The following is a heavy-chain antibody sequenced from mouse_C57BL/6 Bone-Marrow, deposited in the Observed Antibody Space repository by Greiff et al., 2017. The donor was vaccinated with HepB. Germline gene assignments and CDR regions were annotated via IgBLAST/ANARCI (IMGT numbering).Heavy chain of an antibody. CDR3: ARGGEKKGGFAY. Sequence: VQLQQPGAELVRPGPSVKLSCKASGYTFTSYWMHWVKQRPGQGLEWIGVIDPSDSYTNYNQKFKGKATLTVDTSSSTAYMQLSSLTSEDSAVYYCARGGEKKGGFAYWGQGTLVTVSA. V-gene: IGHV1-59*01. J-gene: IGHJ3*01. CDR2: IDPSDSYT. CDR1: GYTFTSYW.